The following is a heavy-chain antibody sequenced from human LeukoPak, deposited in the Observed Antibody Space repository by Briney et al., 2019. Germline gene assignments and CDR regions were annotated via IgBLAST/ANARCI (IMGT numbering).Heavy chain of an antibody. V-gene: IGHV1-2*02. CDR3: ASGDDYVWGRTPHDAFDI. D-gene: IGHD3-16*01. CDR1: GYTFTSYY. CDR2: INPNSGGT. J-gene: IGHJ3*02. Sequence: ASVKVSCKASGYTFTSYYMHWVRQAPGQGLEWMGWINPNSGGTNYAQKFQGRVTMTRDTSISTAYMELSRLRSDDTAVYYCASGDDYVWGRTPHDAFDIWGQGTMVTVSS.